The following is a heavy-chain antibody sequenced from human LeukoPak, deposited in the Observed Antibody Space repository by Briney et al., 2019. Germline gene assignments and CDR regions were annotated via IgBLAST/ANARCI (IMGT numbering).Heavy chain of an antibody. CDR3: ARLGYYGSGSYPDY. Sequence: SETLSLTCTVSGGSISSYYWSWIRQPPGKGLEWIGYIYYSGSTNYNPSLKSRVTISVDTSKNQFSLRLSSVTAADTAVYYCARLGYYGSGSYPDYWGQGTLVTVSS. J-gene: IGHJ4*02. D-gene: IGHD3-10*01. CDR2: IYYSGST. CDR1: GGSISSYY. V-gene: IGHV4-59*01.